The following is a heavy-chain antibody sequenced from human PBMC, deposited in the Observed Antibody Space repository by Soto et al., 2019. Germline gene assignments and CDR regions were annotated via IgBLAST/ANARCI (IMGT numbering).Heavy chain of an antibody. CDR2: ISSDGSEK. D-gene: IGHD2-15*01. CDR1: GFSFSNCG. J-gene: IGHJ4*02. CDR3: VKGSEVARQELDY. V-gene: IGHV3-30*18. Sequence: QVQLVESGGGVVQPGRSLRLSCAASGFSFSNCGMHWVRQAPGKGLEWVAAISSDGSEKYYSEFVKGRFTISRDNSKNTLFLQMNSLRVEDTAVYYCVKGSEVARQELDYWGQGTLVTVSS.